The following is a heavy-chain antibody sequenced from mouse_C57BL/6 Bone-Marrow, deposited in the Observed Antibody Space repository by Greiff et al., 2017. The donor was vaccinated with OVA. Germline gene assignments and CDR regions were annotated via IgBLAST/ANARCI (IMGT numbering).Heavy chain of an antibody. CDR3: AREDGNHEGFAY. J-gene: IGHJ3*01. D-gene: IGHD2-1*01. V-gene: IGHV5-4*01. Sequence: DVHLVESGGGLVKPGGSLKLSCAASGFTFSSYAMSWVRQTPEKRLEWVATISDGGSYTYYPDNVKGRFTISRDNAKNNLYLQMSHLKSEDTAMYYCAREDGNHEGFAYWGQGTLVTVSA. CDR2: ISDGGSYT. CDR1: GFTFSSYA.